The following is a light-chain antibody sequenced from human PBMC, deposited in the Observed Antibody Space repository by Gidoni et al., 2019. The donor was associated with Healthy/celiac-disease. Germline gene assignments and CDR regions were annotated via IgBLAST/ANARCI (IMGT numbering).Light chain of an antibody. CDR2: AAS. CDR1: QGISSY. V-gene: IGKV1-9*01. J-gene: IGKJ5*01. Sequence: DIQLTQSPSFLSASVGDRVTITCRASQGISSYLAWYQQKPGKAPKLLIYAASTLQSGVPSRFSGSGSGTEFPLTISSLQPEDFATYYCQQLNSYPPSITCXXXTRLEIK. CDR3: QQLNSYPPSIT.